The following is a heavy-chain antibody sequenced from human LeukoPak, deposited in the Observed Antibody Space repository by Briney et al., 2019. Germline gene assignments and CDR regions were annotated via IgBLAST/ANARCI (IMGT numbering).Heavy chain of an antibody. CDR1: RFPFSSYW. J-gene: IGHJ5*02. CDR2: IKHDESEK. V-gene: IGHV3-7*01. CDR3: ARDRTLFDP. D-gene: IGHD1-7*01. Sequence: GGSLRLSCAASRFPFSSYWMSWVRQAPGKRLEWVANIKHDESEKNYVDSVKGRFTISRDNAKNSLYLQMNSLRAEDTAIYYCARDRTLFDPWGQGTLVTVSS.